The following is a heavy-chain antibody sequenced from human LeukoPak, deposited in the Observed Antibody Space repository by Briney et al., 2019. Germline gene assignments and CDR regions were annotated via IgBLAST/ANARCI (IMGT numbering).Heavy chain of an antibody. V-gene: IGHV3-7*01. CDR3: AKSTTVTTQQRGYFDY. D-gene: IGHD4-11*01. CDR1: GFTFSSHW. Sequence: GGSLRLSCAATGFTFSSHWMNWVRQAPGKGLEWVANIKQGGSERYYVDSVKGRFTISRDNAKNSLYLQMNSLRAEDTAVYYCAKSTTVTTQQRGYFDYWGQGTLVTVSS. CDR2: IKQGGSER. J-gene: IGHJ4*02.